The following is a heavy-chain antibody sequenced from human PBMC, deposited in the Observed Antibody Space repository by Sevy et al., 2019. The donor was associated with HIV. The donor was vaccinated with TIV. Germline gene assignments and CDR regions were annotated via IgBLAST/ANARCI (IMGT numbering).Heavy chain of an antibody. Sequence: ASVKVSCKASGYTFTGYYMHWVRQAPGQGLEWMGWINPNTSATNYAQKFRGRVTMTRDTSISTAYMELSSLRSDDTAVYYCTRDRQHSRVIWGHGTMVTVSS. CDR2: INPNTSAT. J-gene: IGHJ3*02. CDR1: GYTFTGYY. D-gene: IGHD3-3*02. V-gene: IGHV1-2*02. CDR3: TRDRQHSRVI.